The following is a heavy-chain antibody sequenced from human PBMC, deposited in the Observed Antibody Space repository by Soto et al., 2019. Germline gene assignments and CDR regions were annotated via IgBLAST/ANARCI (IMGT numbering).Heavy chain of an antibody. CDR2: ITSSSSHT. CDR1: AFTFSDYY. Sequence: SLRLSCAASAFTFSDYYMSWVRQAPGKGLEWLSYITSSSSHTNYADSVRGRFTISRDNAKNSLYLQMNSLRAEDTAVYYCARHGSYCFDDWGQGTLVTVSS. CDR3: ARHGSYCFDD. D-gene: IGHD1-26*01. V-gene: IGHV3-11*06. J-gene: IGHJ4*02.